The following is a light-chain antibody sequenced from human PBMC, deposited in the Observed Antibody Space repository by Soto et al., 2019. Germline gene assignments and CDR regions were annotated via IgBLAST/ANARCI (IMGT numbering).Light chain of an antibody. J-gene: IGKJ4*01. CDR3: QQHGTSPLT. CDR2: GAN. V-gene: IGKV3-20*01. CDR1: QSVSSSY. Sequence: ETVLTQSPGTLSLSPGERATLSCRASQSVSSSYLAWYQQKPGQAPRLLIYGANYRATGISDRFSGGGSGTDFTLTISRLESDDFAVYYCQQHGTSPLTFGGGTKVDI.